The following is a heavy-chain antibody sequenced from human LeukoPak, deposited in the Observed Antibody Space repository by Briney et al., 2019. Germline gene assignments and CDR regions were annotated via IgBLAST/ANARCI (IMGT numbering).Heavy chain of an antibody. D-gene: IGHD1-1*01. CDR3: ARSGGGSTWYFDY. CDR2: ISSDGSNK. J-gene: IGHJ4*02. CDR1: GFSFSTYA. Sequence: GGSLRLSCAASGFSFSTYAMPWVRQAPGKGLEWVAVISSDGSNKYYADSVEGRFTISRDHSKNTMYVQMNSLRVEDTAVYYCARSGGGSTWYFDYWGQGTLVTVSS. V-gene: IGHV3-30*03.